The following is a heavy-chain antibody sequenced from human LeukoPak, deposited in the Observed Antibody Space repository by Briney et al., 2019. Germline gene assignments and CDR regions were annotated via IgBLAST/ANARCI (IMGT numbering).Heavy chain of an antibody. Sequence: ASVKVSCKASGYTFTGYYMHWVRQAPGEGLEWMGIINPSGGSTSYAQKFQGRVTMTRDMSTSTVYMELSSLRSEDTAVYYCARVAAEVVGIPGAIGFGWLRRDYYYMDVWGKGTTVTVSS. CDR1: GYTFTGYY. CDR3: ARVAAEVVGIPGAIGFGWLRRDYYYMDV. D-gene: IGHD2-2*02. V-gene: IGHV1-46*01. J-gene: IGHJ6*03. CDR2: INPSGGST.